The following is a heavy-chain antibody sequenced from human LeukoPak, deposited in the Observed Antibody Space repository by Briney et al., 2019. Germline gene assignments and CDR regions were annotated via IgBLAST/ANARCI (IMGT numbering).Heavy chain of an antibody. D-gene: IGHD4-17*01. CDR1: GFTFSSYG. V-gene: IGHV3-30*18. J-gene: IGHJ6*02. CDR2: ISYDGSNK. Sequence: GRSLRLSCAASGFTFSSYGMHWVRQAPGKGLEWVAVISYDGSNKYYADSVKGRFTISRDNSKNTLYLQMNSLRAEDPAVYYCAKDLTTVTTFYYYGMDVWGQGTTVTVSS. CDR3: AKDLTTVTTFYYYGMDV.